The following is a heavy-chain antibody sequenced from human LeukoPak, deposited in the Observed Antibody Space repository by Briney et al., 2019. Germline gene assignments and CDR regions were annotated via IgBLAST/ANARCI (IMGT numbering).Heavy chain of an antibody. V-gene: IGHV1-2*02. CDR2: INPNSGGT. Sequence: ASVKVSCKASGYTFTGYYMHWVRQAPGQGLEWMGWINPNSGGTNYAQKFQGRVTMTRDTSISTAYIELSRLRSDDTAVYYCAREEGGWQQLSHGWFDPWGQGTLVTVSS. CDR1: GYTFTGYY. D-gene: IGHD6-13*01. J-gene: IGHJ5*02. CDR3: AREEGGWQQLSHGWFDP.